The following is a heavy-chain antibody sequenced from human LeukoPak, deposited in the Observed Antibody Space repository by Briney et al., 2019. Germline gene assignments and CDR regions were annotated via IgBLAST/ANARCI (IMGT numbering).Heavy chain of an antibody. J-gene: IGHJ5*02. Sequence: PSETLSLTCTVSGGSVSSGSYYWSWIRQPPGKGLEWIGYIYYSGSTNYNPSLKSRVTISVDTSKNQFSLKLSSVTAADTAVYYCARYPVTTLDPWGQGTLVTVSS. D-gene: IGHD4-17*01. CDR3: ARYPVTTLDP. V-gene: IGHV4-61*01. CDR2: IYYSGST. CDR1: GGSVSSGSYY.